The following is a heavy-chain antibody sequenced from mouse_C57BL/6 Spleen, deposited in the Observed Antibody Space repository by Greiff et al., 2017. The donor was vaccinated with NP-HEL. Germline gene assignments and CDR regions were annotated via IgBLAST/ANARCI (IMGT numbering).Heavy chain of an antibody. CDR3: TWGFAY. Sequence: QVQLQQSGAELVRPGASVTLSCKASGYTFTDYEMHWVKQTPVHGLEWIGAIDPETGGTAYNQKFKGKAILTADKSSSTAYMELRSVTSEDSAVYYCTWGFAYWGQVTLVTVSA. CDR2: IDPETGGT. CDR1: GYTFTDYE. V-gene: IGHV1-15*01. J-gene: IGHJ3*01.